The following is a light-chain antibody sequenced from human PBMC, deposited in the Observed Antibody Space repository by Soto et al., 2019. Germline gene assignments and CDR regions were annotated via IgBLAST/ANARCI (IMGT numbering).Light chain of an antibody. J-gene: IGKJ5*01. CDR2: AAS. Sequence: DIQMTQSPSSLSASIEDRGTITCRASQSIYIYLNWYQQKPGKAPKLLIYAASSLQRGVPSTFSGGGSGTDFTLTISSLHPEYVATYYCQQGYSSITFGQGTRLEIK. CDR1: QSIYIY. V-gene: IGKV1-39*01. CDR3: QQGYSSIT.